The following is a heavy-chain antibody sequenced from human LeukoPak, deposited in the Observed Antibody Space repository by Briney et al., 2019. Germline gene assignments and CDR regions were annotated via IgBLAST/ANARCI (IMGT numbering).Heavy chain of an antibody. V-gene: IGHV4-39*07. D-gene: IGHD3-22*01. CDR1: GGSISSNDYY. J-gene: IGHJ3*01. Sequence: PSETLSLTCTVSGGSISSNDYYWGWIRQPPGKGLEWIGSIYYSGSTYYNPSLKSRVTISVDTSKNQFSLKLSSVTAADTAVYYCARDRPYYYDSSGYFTHWGQGTMVTVSS. CDR2: IYYSGST. CDR3: ARDRPYYYDSSGYFTH.